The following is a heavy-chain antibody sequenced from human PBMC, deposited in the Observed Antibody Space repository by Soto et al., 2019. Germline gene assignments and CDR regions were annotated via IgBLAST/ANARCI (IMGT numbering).Heavy chain of an antibody. Sequence: SGTLSLTCAVYGGSVNGYYWNWIRQPPGKGLEWIGEINHTGGTHYNPPLKSRVTMSVDTSKNQFSLRLSSVTAADTAIYYCATRITVFGLLIPPFDTWGQGTQVTVSS. CDR3: ATRITVFGLLIPPFDT. D-gene: IGHD3-3*01. J-gene: IGHJ5*02. V-gene: IGHV4-34*01. CDR2: INHTGGT. CDR1: GGSVNGYY.